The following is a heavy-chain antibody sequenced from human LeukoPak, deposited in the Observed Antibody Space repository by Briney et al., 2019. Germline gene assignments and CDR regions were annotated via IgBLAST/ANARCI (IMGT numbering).Heavy chain of an antibody. D-gene: IGHD3-10*01. CDR1: GGPISSYY. Sequence: SETLSLTCTVSGGPISSYYWSWIRQPPGKGLEWIGYIYYSGSTNYNPSLKSRVTISVDTSKNQFSLKLSSVTAADTAVYYCARELWFGELKYFDYWGQGTLVTVSS. CDR2: IYYSGST. V-gene: IGHV4-59*01. CDR3: ARELWFGELKYFDY. J-gene: IGHJ4*02.